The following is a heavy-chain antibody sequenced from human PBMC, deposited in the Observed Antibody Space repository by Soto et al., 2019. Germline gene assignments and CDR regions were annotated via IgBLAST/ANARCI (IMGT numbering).Heavy chain of an antibody. CDR1: GYTLTELS. Sequence: ASVKVSCKVSGYTLTELSMHWVRQAPGKGLEWMGGFDPEDGETIYAQKFQGRVTMTEDTSTDTAYMELSSLRSEDTAVYYCAVQYYSSGWYFNFGTEYFQHWGQGTLVTVSS. J-gene: IGHJ1*01. V-gene: IGHV1-24*01. CDR3: AVQYYSSGWYFNFGTEYFQH. D-gene: IGHD6-19*01. CDR2: FDPEDGET.